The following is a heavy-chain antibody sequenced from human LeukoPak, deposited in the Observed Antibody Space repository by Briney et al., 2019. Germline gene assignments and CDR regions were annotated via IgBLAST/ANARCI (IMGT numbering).Heavy chain of an antibody. Sequence: GGSLRLSCAASGFTFSSYDTHWVRQATGKGLEWVSASTAGDTYYPGSVKGRFTISRENAKNSLYLQMNSLRAGDTAVYYCARGDKGSGWYLNYYYGMDVWGQGTTVTVSS. D-gene: IGHD6-19*01. CDR2: STAGDT. CDR1: GFTFSSYD. V-gene: IGHV3-13*01. CDR3: ARGDKGSGWYLNYYYGMDV. J-gene: IGHJ6*02.